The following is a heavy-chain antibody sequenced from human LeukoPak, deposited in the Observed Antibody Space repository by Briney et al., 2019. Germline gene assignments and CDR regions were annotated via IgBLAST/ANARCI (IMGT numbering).Heavy chain of an antibody. Sequence: GGSLRLSCAASGFTVITNDMTWVRQAPGKGLEWVSVLYSDGNTKYADAVQGRFTISRDNSKNTLYPEMNSLSPDDTAVYYCARGVEPLAANTLAYWGQGTLVTVSS. J-gene: IGHJ4*02. D-gene: IGHD1-14*01. CDR1: GFTVITND. CDR3: ARGVEPLAANTLAY. V-gene: IGHV3-53*01. CDR2: LYSDGNT.